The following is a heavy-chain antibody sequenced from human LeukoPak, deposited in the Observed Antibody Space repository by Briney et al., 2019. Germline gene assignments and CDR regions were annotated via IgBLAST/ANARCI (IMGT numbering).Heavy chain of an antibody. CDR2: INPNSGGT. Sequence: ASVKVSCKASGYTFTGYYMHWVRQAPGQGLEWMGWINPNSGGTTYAQKFQGRVTMTRDTSISTAYMELSRLRSDDTAVYYCARADISSGWPRFDYWGQGTLVTVSS. D-gene: IGHD6-19*01. V-gene: IGHV1-2*02. J-gene: IGHJ4*02. CDR1: GYTFTGYY. CDR3: ARADISSGWPRFDY.